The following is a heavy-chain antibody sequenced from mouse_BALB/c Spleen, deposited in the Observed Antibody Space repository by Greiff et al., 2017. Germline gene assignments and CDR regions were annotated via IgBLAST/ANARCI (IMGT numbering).Heavy chain of an antibody. CDR2: IYPGDGDT. CDR1: GYTFTSYW. Sequence: QVQLKESGAELARPGASVKLSCKASGYTFTSYWMQWVKQRPGQGLEWIGAIYPGDGDTRYTQKFKGKATLTADKSSSTAYMQLSSLASEDSAVYYCARKRTAFDYWGQGTTLTVSS. CDR3: ARKRTAFDY. V-gene: IGHV1-87*01. J-gene: IGHJ2*01.